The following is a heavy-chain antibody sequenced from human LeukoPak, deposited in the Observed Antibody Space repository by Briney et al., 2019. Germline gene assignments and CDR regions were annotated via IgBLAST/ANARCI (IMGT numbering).Heavy chain of an antibody. D-gene: IGHD3-16*01. CDR1: NASISSNTYY. J-gene: IGHJ4*02. CDR3: ARYDYVWGGPSN. Sequence: SETLSLTCTVSNASISSNTYYRAWIRQPPGKGLEYIGSINYRGSTYYNPSLKSRVTLSVDTSKNQFSLKLNSVTAADTAVYYCARYDYVWGGPSNWGQGTLVTVSS. V-gene: IGHV4-39*01. CDR2: INYRGST.